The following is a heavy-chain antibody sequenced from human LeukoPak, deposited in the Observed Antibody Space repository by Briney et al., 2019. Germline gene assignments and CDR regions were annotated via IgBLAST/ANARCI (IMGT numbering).Heavy chain of an antibody. D-gene: IGHD4-23*01. V-gene: IGHV4-59*08. Sequence: SETLSLTCTVSGGSISSYYWSWIRQPPGKGLEWIGYIYYSGSGSTNYNPSLKSRVSILVDTSKNHFSLKLSSVTAADTAVYYCARRGGHGGSFDYWGQGTLVTVSS. CDR2: IYYSGSGST. CDR3: ARRGGHGGSFDY. J-gene: IGHJ4*02. CDR1: GGSISSYY.